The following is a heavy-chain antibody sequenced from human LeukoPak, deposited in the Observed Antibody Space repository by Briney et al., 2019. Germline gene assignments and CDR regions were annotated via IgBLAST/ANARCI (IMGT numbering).Heavy chain of an antibody. D-gene: IGHD3-10*02. Sequence: GGSLRLSCAVSGFTFSSYWMSWVRQAPGNGPEWVANIKEDESEKNYVDSVKGRFTISRDSAKNSLYLQMNSLRAEDTAVYYCAELGITMIGGVWGKGTTVTVSS. V-gene: IGHV3-7*01. CDR2: IKEDESEK. CDR1: GFTFSSYW. CDR3: AELGITMIGGV. J-gene: IGHJ6*04.